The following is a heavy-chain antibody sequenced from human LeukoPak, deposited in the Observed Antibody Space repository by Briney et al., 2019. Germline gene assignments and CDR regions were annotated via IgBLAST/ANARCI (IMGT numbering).Heavy chain of an antibody. V-gene: IGHV3-23*01. D-gene: IGHD5-24*01. Sequence: PGGSLRLSCAASGFTFSSYAMSWVRQAPGKGLEWVSAISGSGGSTYYADSVKGRFTISRDNSKNTLYLQINTLRPEATAVYYCAKAQIEMATIPYFDYWGQGTLVTVSS. J-gene: IGHJ4*02. CDR3: AKAQIEMATIPYFDY. CDR2: ISGSGGST. CDR1: GFTFSSYA.